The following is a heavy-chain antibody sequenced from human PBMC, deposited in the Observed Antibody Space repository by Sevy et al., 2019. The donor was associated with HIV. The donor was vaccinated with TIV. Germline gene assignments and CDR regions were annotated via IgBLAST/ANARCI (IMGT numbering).Heavy chain of an antibody. CDR2: IYTSGST. V-gene: IGHV4-61*02. CDR3: ARAPYYYGSGSYYNYYYYYGMDV. D-gene: IGHD3-10*01. CDR1: GGSISSGSYY. Sequence: SETLSLTCTVSGGSISSGSYYWSWIRQPAGKGLEWIGRIYTSGSTNYNPSLKSRVTMSVDTSKNQFSLKLSFVTAADTAMYYCARAPYYYGSGSYYNYYYYYGMDVWGQGTTVTVSS. J-gene: IGHJ6*02.